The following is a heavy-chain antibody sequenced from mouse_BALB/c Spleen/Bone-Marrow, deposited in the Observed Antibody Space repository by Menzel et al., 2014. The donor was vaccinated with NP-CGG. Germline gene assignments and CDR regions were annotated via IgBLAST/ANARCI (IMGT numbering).Heavy chain of an antibody. V-gene: IGHV1-4*01. D-gene: IGHD2-10*02. J-gene: IGHJ4*01. Sequence: QVQLKHSGAELARPGASVKMSCKASGYTFTSYTMHWVKQRPGQGLEWIGYINPSSGYTNYNQKFKDKATLTADKSSSTAYMQLGSLTSEDSAVYYCAYGNYGYAMDYWGQGTSVTVSS. CDR2: INPSSGYT. CDR3: AYGNYGYAMDY. CDR1: GYTFTSYT.